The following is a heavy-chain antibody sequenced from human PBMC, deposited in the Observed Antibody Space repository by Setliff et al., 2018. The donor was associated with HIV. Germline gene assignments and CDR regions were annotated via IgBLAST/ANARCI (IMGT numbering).Heavy chain of an antibody. V-gene: IGHV1-18*01. D-gene: IGHD6-13*01. Sequence: VKVSCKASGYTFTIYSINWVRQAPGQGLEWMGSISGYNGNTNYAQKFQGRVTMTTDTSTSTAYMELRSLRSDDTAVYYCARGSSSIAAAYPDALDIWGQGTMVTVSS. J-gene: IGHJ3*02. CDR3: ARGSSSIAAAYPDALDI. CDR1: GYTFTIYS. CDR2: ISGYNGNT.